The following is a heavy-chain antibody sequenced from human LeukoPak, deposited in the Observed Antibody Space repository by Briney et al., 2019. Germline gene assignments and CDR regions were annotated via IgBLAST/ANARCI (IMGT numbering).Heavy chain of an antibody. CDR2: ISGSGGST. Sequence: ETGGSLRLSCAASGFTFSSYAMSWVRQAPGKGLEWVSAISGSGGSTYYADSVKGRFTISRDNSKNTLYLQMNSLRAEDTAVYYCANSLGHYYYYGMDVWGQGTTVTVSS. CDR1: GFTFSSYA. CDR3: ANSLGHYYYYGMDV. J-gene: IGHJ6*02. V-gene: IGHV3-23*01.